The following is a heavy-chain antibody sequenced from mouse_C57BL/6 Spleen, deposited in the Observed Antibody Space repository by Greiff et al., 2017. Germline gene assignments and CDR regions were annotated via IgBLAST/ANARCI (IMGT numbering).Heavy chain of an antibody. Sequence: VKLVESGPGLVAPSQCLSITCTVSGFSLTSYAISWVRQPPGKGLEWLGVIWTGGGTNSNSAHKSRLSISKDNSKSQVFLKMNSLQTDDTARYYCARYYYGSSYEYFDVWGTGTTVTVSS. J-gene: IGHJ1*03. CDR2: IWTGGGT. CDR1: GFSLTSYA. D-gene: IGHD1-1*01. V-gene: IGHV2-9-1*01. CDR3: ARYYYGSSYEYFDV.